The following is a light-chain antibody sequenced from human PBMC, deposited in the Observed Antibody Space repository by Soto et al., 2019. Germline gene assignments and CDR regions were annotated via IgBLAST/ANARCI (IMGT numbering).Light chain of an antibody. CDR3: QTWGTGTWV. V-gene: IGLV4-69*01. CDR2: LNSDGSH. CDR1: SGHSSYA. J-gene: IGLJ3*02. Sequence: QPVLTQSPSASASLGASVKLTCTLNSGHSSYAIAWHQQQAEKGPRYLMKLNSDGSHSKGDGIPDRFSGSSSGAERYRTSASLQSEDEADYYCQTWGTGTWVFGGGTKLTVL.